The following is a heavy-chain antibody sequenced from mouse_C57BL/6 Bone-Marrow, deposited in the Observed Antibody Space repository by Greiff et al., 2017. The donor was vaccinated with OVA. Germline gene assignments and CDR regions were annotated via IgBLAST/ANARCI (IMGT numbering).Heavy chain of an antibody. CDR3: ARQGRLGLRREYYYAMDY. D-gene: IGHD2-4*01. V-gene: IGHV5-6*02. J-gene: IGHJ4*01. Sequence: EVKLEESGGDLVKPGGSLKLSCAASGFTFSSYGMSWVRQTPDKRLEWVATISSGGSYTYYPDSVKGRFTISRDHAKNTLYLQMSSLKSEDTDMYYCARQGRLGLRREYYYAMDYWGQGTSVTVSS. CDR2: ISSGGSYT. CDR1: GFTFSSYG.